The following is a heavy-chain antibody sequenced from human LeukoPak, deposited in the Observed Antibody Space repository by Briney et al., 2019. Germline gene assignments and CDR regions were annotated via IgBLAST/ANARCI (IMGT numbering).Heavy chain of an antibody. V-gene: IGHV4-59*01. CDR3: ARGAGGPDY. J-gene: IGHJ4*02. CDR2: TWHDGDS. CDR1: GASISSSY. D-gene: IGHD3-16*01. Sequence: SETLSLTCTVSGASISSSYWSWIRQPPGKGLELIVYTWHDGDSNYNPSLESRVTISVDTSRNAFSMRMTSVTAADTAIYYCARGAGGPDYWGQGTLVTVSS.